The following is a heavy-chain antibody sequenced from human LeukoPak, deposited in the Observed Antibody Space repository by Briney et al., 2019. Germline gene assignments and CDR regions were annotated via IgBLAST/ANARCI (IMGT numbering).Heavy chain of an antibody. Sequence: PSETLSLACAVYGGSFSGYYSSWIRQPPGEGLEWIGEINHSGSTNYNPSLKSRVTISVVTSKNQFSLKLSSVTAADTAVYYCARRLGYCSSTSCYTSYYYYYYMDVWGKGTTVTVAS. CDR3: ARRLGYCSSTSCYTSYYYYYYMDV. CDR2: INHSGST. V-gene: IGHV4-34*01. J-gene: IGHJ6*03. CDR1: GGSFSGYY. D-gene: IGHD2-2*02.